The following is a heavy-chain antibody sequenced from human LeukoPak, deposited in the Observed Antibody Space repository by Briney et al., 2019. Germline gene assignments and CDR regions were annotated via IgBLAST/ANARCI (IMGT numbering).Heavy chain of an antibody. CDR3: ARPDFWSGYYDY. Sequence: GGSLRLSCAASGFTFSSYAMHWVRQAPGKGLEYVSAISSNGGSTYYANSVKGRFTISRDNSKNTLCLQMGSLRAEDMAVYYCARPDFWSGYYDYWGQGTLVTVSS. V-gene: IGHV3-64*01. CDR2: ISSNGGST. J-gene: IGHJ4*02. D-gene: IGHD3-3*01. CDR1: GFTFSSYA.